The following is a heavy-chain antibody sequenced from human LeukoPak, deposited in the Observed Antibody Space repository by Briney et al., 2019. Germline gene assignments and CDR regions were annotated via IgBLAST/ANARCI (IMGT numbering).Heavy chain of an antibody. CDR2: ISSSGAKT. J-gene: IGHJ4*02. V-gene: IGHV3-21*01. Sequence: PGGSLRLSCAASGFTFSSYSMNWVHQAPGKGLQWVSSISSSGAKTYYADSVKGRVTISRDNAKNSYYLEMNSLVAEDTAVYYCARDPITVVGGGSFDYWGQGILVTVPS. CDR1: GFTFSSYS. CDR3: ARDPITVVGGGSFDY. D-gene: IGHD4-23*01.